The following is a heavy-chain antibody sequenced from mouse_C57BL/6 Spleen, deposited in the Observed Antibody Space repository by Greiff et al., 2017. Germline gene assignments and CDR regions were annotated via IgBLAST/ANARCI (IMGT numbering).Heavy chain of an antibody. CDR2: IYPGDGDT. Sequence: QVQLQQSGAELVKPGASVKISCKASGYAFSSYWMNWVKQRPGKGLEWIGQIYPGDGDTNYNGKFKGKATLTADNSSSTAYMQLRSLTSEDSAVYFCARGDYYGSFDYWGQGTTLTVSS. J-gene: IGHJ2*01. D-gene: IGHD1-1*01. CDR3: ARGDYYGSFDY. CDR1: GYAFSSYW. V-gene: IGHV1-80*01.